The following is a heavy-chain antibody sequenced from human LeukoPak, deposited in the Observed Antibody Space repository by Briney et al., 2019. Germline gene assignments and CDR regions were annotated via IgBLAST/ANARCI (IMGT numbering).Heavy chain of an antibody. CDR3: ARGRRPWNPCNWFDP. Sequence: ASVKVSCKASGYTFTSYDINWVRQPTGQGLEWMGWMNPNSGNTGYAQKFQGRVTMTRNTSIGTAYMELSSLRSEDTAVDYCARGRRPWNPCNWFDPWGQGTLVTVSS. J-gene: IGHJ5*02. CDR1: GYTFTSYD. CDR2: MNPNSGNT. V-gene: IGHV1-8*01. D-gene: IGHD1-1*01.